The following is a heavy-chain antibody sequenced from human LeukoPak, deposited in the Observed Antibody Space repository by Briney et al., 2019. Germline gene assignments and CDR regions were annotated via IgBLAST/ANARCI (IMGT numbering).Heavy chain of an antibody. CDR1: GSTFSSYA. D-gene: IGHD3-3*01. CDR3: ARDWGEYDFWSGYYYYGMDV. CDR2: ISYDGSNK. Sequence: GGSLRLSCAASGSTFSSYAMHWVRQAPGKGLEWVAVISYDGSNKYYADSVKGRFTISRDNSKNTLYLQMNSLRAEDTAVYYCARDWGEYDFWSGYYYYGMDVWGQGTTVTVS. J-gene: IGHJ6*02. V-gene: IGHV3-30-3*01.